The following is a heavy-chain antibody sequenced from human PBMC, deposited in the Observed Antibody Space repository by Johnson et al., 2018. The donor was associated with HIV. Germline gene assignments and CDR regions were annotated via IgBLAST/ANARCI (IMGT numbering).Heavy chain of an antibody. CDR1: GFTVSAYY. J-gene: IGHJ3*02. V-gene: IGHV3-53*01. CDR3: LIRDAFDI. CDR2: MYSGGST. D-gene: IGHD2-8*01. Sequence: VQLVESGGGLIRPGGSLRLSCAASGFTVSAYYMSWVRQAPGKGLEWVSVMYSGGSTYYADSVKGRFTISRDNSKNTLYLQMNSLRAEDTAVYYCLIRDAFDIWGQGTMVTVSS.